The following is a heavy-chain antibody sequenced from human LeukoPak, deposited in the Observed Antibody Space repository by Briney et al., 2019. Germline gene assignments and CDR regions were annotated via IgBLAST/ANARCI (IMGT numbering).Heavy chain of an antibody. V-gene: IGHV3-21*01. Sequence: GGSLRLSCAASGFTFSGYSMNWVRQAPGKGLEWVSSISSSSSYIYYADSVKGRFTISRDNAKNSLYLQMNSLRAEDTAVYYCARGLLDSSGYWSGNPVVYGYWGQGTLVTVSS. D-gene: IGHD3-22*01. J-gene: IGHJ4*02. CDR3: ARGLLDSSGYWSGNPVVYGY. CDR2: ISSSSSYI. CDR1: GFTFSGYS.